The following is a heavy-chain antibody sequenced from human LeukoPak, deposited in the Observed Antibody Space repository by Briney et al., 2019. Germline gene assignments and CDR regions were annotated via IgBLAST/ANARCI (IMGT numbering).Heavy chain of an antibody. D-gene: IGHD1-1*01. J-gene: IGHJ4*02. V-gene: IGHV4-59*12. CDR3: ARADNLNAFDY. Sequence: PSETLPLTCTVSGVSISSYYWSWLRQPPRKGLEWIGSISYSGSTYYNPSLKSRVAISVDSYKNQFSLKLSSVTAADTAVYYCARADNLNAFDYWGQGTLVTVSS. CDR2: ISYSGST. CDR1: GVSISSYY.